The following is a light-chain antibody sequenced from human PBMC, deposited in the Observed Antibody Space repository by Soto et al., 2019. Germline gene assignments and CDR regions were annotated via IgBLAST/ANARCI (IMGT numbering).Light chain of an antibody. Sequence: QSALTQPASVSGSPGQSITVSCTGTSSDLGNYNYVSWYQHHPGKAPKLMVYEVSNRPSGVSNRFSGSTSGNTASLTISGLQVEDEAEYYCSSYTSSGTLVFGAGTKLTVL. J-gene: IGLJ1*01. V-gene: IGLV2-14*01. CDR3: SSYTSSGTLV. CDR1: SSDLGNYNY. CDR2: EVS.